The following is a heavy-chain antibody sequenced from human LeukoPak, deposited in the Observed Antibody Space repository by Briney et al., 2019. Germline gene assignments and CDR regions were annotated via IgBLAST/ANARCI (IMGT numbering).Heavy chain of an antibody. V-gene: IGHV3-30*18. CDR3: AKDLAYSYGPNYGMDV. CDR1: GFTFSSYG. J-gene: IGHJ6*02. D-gene: IGHD5-18*01. Sequence: PGGSLRLSCAASGFTFSSYGMHWVRQAPGKGLEWVAVISYDGSNKYYADSVKGRFTISRDNSKNTLYLQMNSLRAEDTAVYYCAKDLAYSYGPNYGMDVWGQGTTVTVSS. CDR2: ISYDGSNK.